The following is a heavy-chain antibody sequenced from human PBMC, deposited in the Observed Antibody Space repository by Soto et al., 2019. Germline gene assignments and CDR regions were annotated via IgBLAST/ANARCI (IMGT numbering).Heavy chain of an antibody. CDR3: AKVMIVVVFDY. CDR1: GXTFSSYA. D-gene: IGHD3-22*01. CDR2: ISGSGGST. J-gene: IGHJ4*02. V-gene: IGHV3-23*01. Sequence: GSVRLSCAASGXTFSSYAMSWVRQAPGKGLELVSAISGSGGSTYYADSVKGRFTISRENSKNTLYLQMNRLRAEDTAVYYCAKVMIVVVFDYWGQGTLGTVSA.